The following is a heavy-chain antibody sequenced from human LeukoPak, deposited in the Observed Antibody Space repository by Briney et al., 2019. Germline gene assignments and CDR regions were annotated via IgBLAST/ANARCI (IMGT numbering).Heavy chain of an antibody. V-gene: IGHV1-24*01. Sequence: ASVKVSCKVSGYTLTELSMHWVRQAPGKGLEWMGGFDPEDGETIYAQKFQGRVTMTEDTSTDTAYMELSSLRSEDTAVYYCAIDIGYSGYDSFCYWGQGTLVTVSS. CDR1: GYTLTELS. J-gene: IGHJ4*02. CDR2: FDPEDGET. D-gene: IGHD5-12*01. CDR3: AIDIGYSGYDSFCY.